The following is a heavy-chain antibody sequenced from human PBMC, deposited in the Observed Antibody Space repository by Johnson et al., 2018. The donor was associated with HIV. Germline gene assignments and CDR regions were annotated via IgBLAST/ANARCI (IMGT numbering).Heavy chain of an antibody. Sequence: VQLVESGGGVVQPGRSLRLSCAASGFTFSSFAMHWVRQAPGKGLEWMAFISYDGSNKYFTDSVRGRFTISRDNSKNPLFLQMNSLRAEDTAVYYCVRRFYDSSAFDIWGQGTSVTVS. CDR3: VRRFYDSSAFDI. CDR1: GFTFSSFA. J-gene: IGHJ3*02. D-gene: IGHD3-22*01. V-gene: IGHV3-30-3*01. CDR2: ISYDGSNK.